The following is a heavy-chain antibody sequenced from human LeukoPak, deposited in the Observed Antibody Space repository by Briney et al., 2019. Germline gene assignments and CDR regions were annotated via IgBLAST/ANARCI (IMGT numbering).Heavy chain of an antibody. Sequence: GGSLRLSCAASGFTFSTYAMSWVRQAPGRGLEWVSIIRGSSISTYYADSVKGRFTISRDNSKNTVYLQMNSLRAEDTAIYYCAKDLYGDYGGVDYWGQGTLVTVSS. CDR2: IRGSSIST. V-gene: IGHV3-23*01. CDR3: AKDLYGDYGGVDY. D-gene: IGHD4-17*01. J-gene: IGHJ4*02. CDR1: GFTFSTYA.